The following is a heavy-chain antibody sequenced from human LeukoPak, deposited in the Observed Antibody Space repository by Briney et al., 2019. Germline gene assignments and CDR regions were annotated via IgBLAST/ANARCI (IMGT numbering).Heavy chain of an antibody. CDR1: GGSISSSSYY. D-gene: IGHD6-19*01. Sequence: SETLSLTCTVSGGSISSSSYYWGWIRQPPGKGLEWIGSIYYSGSTYYNPSLKSRVTISVDTSKSQFSLKLSSVTAADTAVYYCARAPAGWFDPWGQGTLVTVSS. CDR3: ARAPAGWFDP. CDR2: IYYSGST. J-gene: IGHJ5*02. V-gene: IGHV4-39*07.